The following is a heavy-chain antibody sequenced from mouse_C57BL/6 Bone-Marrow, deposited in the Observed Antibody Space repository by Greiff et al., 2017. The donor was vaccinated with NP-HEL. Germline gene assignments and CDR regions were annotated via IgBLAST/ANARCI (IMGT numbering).Heavy chain of an antibody. Sequence: QVQLQQPGTELVKPGASVKLSCKASGYTFTSYWMHWVKQRPGQGLEWIGNINPSNGGTNYNEKFKSKATLTVDKSSSTAYMQLSSLTSEDSAVDYCASSTMVTTRTWFAYWGQGTLVTVSA. CDR3: ASSTMVTTRTWFAY. D-gene: IGHD2-2*01. V-gene: IGHV1-53*01. CDR2: INPSNGGT. CDR1: GYTFTSYW. J-gene: IGHJ3*01.